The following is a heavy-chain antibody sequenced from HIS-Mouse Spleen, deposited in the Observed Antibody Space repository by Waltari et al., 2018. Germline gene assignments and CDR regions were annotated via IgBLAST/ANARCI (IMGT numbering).Heavy chain of an antibody. J-gene: IGHJ4*02. CDR2: ISYDGSNK. Sequence: QVQLVESGGGVVQPGRSLILPCAASGFTFSSYGMHWVRQAPGKGLEWVAVISYDGSNKYYADSVKGRFTISRDNSKNTLYLQMNSLRAEDTAVYYCAKDKHHAFDYWGQGTLVTVSS. CDR1: GFTFSSYG. V-gene: IGHV3-30*18. CDR3: AKDKHHAFDY.